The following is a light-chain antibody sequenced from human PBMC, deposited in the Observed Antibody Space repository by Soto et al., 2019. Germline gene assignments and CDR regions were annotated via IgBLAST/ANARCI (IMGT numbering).Light chain of an antibody. CDR2: EVS. CDR1: SSDVGGYNY. Sequence: QSALNQPPSASGSPGQSVTISCTGTSSDVGGYNYFSWYQQHPGKAPKLMIYEVSKRPSGVPDRFSGSKSGNTASLTVSGLQDDDEAEYYCSSYALSNNFDVVFGGGTKHTVL. J-gene: IGLJ2*01. V-gene: IGLV2-8*01. CDR3: SSYALSNNFDVV.